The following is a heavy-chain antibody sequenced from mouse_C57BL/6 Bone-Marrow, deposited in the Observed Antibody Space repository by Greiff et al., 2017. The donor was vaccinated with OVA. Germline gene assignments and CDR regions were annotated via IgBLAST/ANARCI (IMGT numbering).Heavy chain of an antibody. V-gene: IGHV1-55*01. CDR1: GYTFTSYW. J-gene: IGHJ2*01. CDR3: ATIYYDYGGNY. Sequence: QVHVKQPGAELVKPGASVKMSCKASGYTFTSYWITWVKQRPGQGLEWIGDIYPGSGSTNYNEKFKSKATLTVDTSSSTAYLQLSSLTSEDSAVYYCATIYYDYGGNYWGQGTTLTVSS. CDR2: IYPGSGST. D-gene: IGHD2-4*01.